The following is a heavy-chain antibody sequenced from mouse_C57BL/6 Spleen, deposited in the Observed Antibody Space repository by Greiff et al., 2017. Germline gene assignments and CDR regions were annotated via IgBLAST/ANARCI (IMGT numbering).Heavy chain of an antibody. CDR2: ISTKANGYTT. D-gene: IGHD4-1*02. J-gene: IGHJ4*01. Sequence: EVKLVESGGGLVQPGGSLSLSCAASGFTFTDYYMSWVRQPPGKALEWLGFISTKANGYTTEYSATVKGRFTISRDNSQSIIYLQMNALRAEDSATYYCARFNWRDYYDMDYWGQGTSVTVSS. V-gene: IGHV7-3*01. CDR3: ARFNWRDYYDMDY. CDR1: GFTFTDYY.